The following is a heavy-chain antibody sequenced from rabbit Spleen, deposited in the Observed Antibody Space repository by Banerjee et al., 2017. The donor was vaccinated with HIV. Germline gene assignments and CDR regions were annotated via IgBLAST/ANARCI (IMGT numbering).Heavy chain of an antibody. CDR3: ARDLVGVIGWNFYL. Sequence: QEQQEESGGDLVQPEGSLTLTCKASGFSFSDRDVMCWVRQAPGKGLEWIACINAVTGKAVYATWAKGRFTISRTSSTTVTLRMTSLTAADRAAYFCARDLVGVIGWNFYLWGPGTLVTVS. J-gene: IGHJ6*01. D-gene: IGHD1-1*01. V-gene: IGHV1S45*01. CDR2: INAVTGKA. CDR1: GFSFSDRDV.